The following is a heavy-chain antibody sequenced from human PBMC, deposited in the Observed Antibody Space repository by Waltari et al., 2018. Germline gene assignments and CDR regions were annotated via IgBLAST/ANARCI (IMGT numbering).Heavy chain of an antibody. CDR3: ATRIPSDHSGSFYYYGMDV. CDR2: ITPRFNTP. CDR1: GGTFNSFA. J-gene: IGHJ6*02. V-gene: IGHV1-69*13. Sequence: QLVQSGAEVKKPGSSVIVSCKASGGTFNSFALSWVRQAPGQGLEWMGGITPRFNTPTYARKFQGRLTFTADESTSTAYRELNSLRSEDSALYYCATRIPSDHSGSFYYYGMDVWGQGTTVTVSS. D-gene: IGHD6-6*01.